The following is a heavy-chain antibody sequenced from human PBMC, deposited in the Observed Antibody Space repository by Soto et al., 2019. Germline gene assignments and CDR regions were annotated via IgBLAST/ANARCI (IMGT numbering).Heavy chain of an antibody. CDR1: GFPFSTFG. CDR3: ARERNYDFWSGPAGYYYGMDV. D-gene: IGHD3-3*01. J-gene: IGHJ6*02. V-gene: IGHV3-33*08. Sequence: GGSLKISCAASGFPFSTFGMHWVRQPPGKGLDWVAIITSDGSYKYYADSVKGRFTISRDNSKNTLYLQMNSLRAEDTAVYYCARERNYDFWSGPAGYYYGMDVWGQGTTVTVSS. CDR2: ITSDGSYK.